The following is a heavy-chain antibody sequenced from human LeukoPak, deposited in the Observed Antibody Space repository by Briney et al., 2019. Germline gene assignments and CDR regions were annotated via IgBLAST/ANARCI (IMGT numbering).Heavy chain of an antibody. Sequence: GASVKVSCKASGYTFTSYGISWVRQAPGQGLEWMGRIIPILGIANYAQKFQGRVTITTDESTSTAYMELSSLRSEDTAVYYCARRSLRAYSNAFDYWGQGTLVTVSS. D-gene: IGHD6-13*01. V-gene: IGHV1-69*04. CDR1: GYTFTSYG. CDR3: ARRSLRAYSNAFDY. CDR2: IIPILGIA. J-gene: IGHJ4*02.